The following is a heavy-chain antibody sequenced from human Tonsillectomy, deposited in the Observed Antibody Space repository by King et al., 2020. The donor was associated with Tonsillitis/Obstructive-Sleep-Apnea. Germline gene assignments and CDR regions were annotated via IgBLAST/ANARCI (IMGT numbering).Heavy chain of an antibody. CDR3: ARGGGNYDFWSGYSVYYYYMDV. CDR2: INHSGST. Sequence: VQLQQWGAGLLKPSETLSLTCAVYGGSFSGYYWSWIRQPPGKGLEWIGEINHSGSTNYNPSLKSRVTISVDTSKNQFSLKLSSVTAADTAVYYCARGGGNYDFWSGYSVYYYYMDVWGKGTTVTGSS. CDR1: GGSFSGYY. J-gene: IGHJ6*03. V-gene: IGHV4-34*01. D-gene: IGHD3-3*01.